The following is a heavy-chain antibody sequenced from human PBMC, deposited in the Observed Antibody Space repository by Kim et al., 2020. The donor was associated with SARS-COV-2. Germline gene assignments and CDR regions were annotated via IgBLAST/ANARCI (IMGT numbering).Heavy chain of an antibody. D-gene: IGHD2-2*02. Sequence: SRVTLSVDTSKNQFSLKLSSVTAADTAVYYCARARYCSSTSCYKGGAFDIWGQGTMVTVSS. V-gene: IGHV4-59*01. J-gene: IGHJ3*02. CDR3: ARARYCSSTSCYKGGAFDI.